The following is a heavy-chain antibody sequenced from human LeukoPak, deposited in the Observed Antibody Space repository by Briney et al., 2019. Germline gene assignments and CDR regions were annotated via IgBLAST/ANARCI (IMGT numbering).Heavy chain of an antibody. CDR1: GFTVSNNY. CDR2: IFSGGST. D-gene: IGHD2-8*01. CDR3: ARGGATRYCTNGVCHYFDY. J-gene: IGHJ4*02. Sequence: GGSLRLSCAASGFTVSNNYMSWVRQAPGQGLEWISVIFSGGSTNYADSVKGRLTISRDNSKNTLYLQMNSLRAEDTAVYYCARGGATRYCTNGVCHYFDYWGQGTLVTVSS. V-gene: IGHV3-66*01.